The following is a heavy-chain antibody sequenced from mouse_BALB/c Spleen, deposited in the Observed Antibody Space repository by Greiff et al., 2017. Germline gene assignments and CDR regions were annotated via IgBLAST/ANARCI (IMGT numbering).Heavy chain of an antibody. CDR2: INSNGGST. Sequence: EVQGVESGGGLVKLGGSLKLSCAASGFTFSSYYMSWVRQTPEKRLELVAAINSNGGSTYYPDTVKGRFTISRDNAKNTLYLQMSSLKSEDTALYYCARKVDYDDAMDYWGQGTSVTVSS. J-gene: IGHJ4*01. CDR3: ARKVDYDDAMDY. V-gene: IGHV5-6-2*01. CDR1: GFTFSSYY. D-gene: IGHD2-4*01.